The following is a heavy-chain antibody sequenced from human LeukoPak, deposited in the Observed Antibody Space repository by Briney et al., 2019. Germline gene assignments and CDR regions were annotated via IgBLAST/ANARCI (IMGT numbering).Heavy chain of an antibody. D-gene: IGHD3-10*01. CDR1: AGSISSGGYY. CDR2: IYYSGST. CDR3: AREVYYGSGSHHYYYYGMDV. V-gene: IGHV4-31*03. Sequence: PSQTLSLTCTVSAGSISSGGYYWSWIRQHPGKGLEWIGYIYYSGSTYYNPSLKSRVTISVDTSKNQFSLKLSSVTAADTAVYYCAREVYYGSGSHHYYYYGMDVWGQGTTVTVSS. J-gene: IGHJ6*02.